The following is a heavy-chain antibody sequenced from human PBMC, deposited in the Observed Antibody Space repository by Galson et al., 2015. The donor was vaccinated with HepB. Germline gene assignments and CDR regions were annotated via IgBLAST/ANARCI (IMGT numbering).Heavy chain of an antibody. CDR3: ARTLYYDSSGYLDY. Sequence: SVKVSCKASGGTFSSYAISWVRQAPGQGLEWMGGIIPIFGTANYAQKFQGRVTITADESTSTAYMELSSLRSEDTAVYYCARTLYYDSSGYLDYWGQGTLVTVSS. CDR2: IIPIFGTA. CDR1: GGTFSSYA. J-gene: IGHJ4*02. D-gene: IGHD3-22*01. V-gene: IGHV1-69*13.